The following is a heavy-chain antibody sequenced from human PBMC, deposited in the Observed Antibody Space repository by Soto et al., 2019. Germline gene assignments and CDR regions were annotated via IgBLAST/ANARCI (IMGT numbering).Heavy chain of an antibody. CDR1: GFTYTDFA. V-gene: IGHV3-30*09. CDR3: ARRAWDSYYAIDV. J-gene: IGHJ6*02. D-gene: IGHD3-22*01. CDR2: ISYDGSDK. Sequence: VQLVESGGGEVQPGRSLRLSCAASGFTYTDFALHWVRQAPGKGLEWVAIISYDGSDKYYADSVKGRFAISRDNAKNTMYLEMNSLRPEDRAVYFCARRAWDSYYAIDVWGQGTTVTVFS.